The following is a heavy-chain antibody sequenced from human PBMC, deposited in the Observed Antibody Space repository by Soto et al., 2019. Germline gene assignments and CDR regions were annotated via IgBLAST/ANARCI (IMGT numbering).Heavy chain of an antibody. V-gene: IGHV4-30-2*01. D-gene: IGHD2-2*01. J-gene: IGHJ4*02. CDR3: AVDRGSIDY. CDR2: IYHGGNS. Sequence: PSETLSLTCAVSGGSINSGGYSWSWIRQPPGKGLEWIGYIYHGGNSYYNPSLKSRVIISVDRSKNQFSLKLNSVTAADTAVYYCAVDRGSIDYWGQGTLVTVSS. CDR1: GGSINSGGYS.